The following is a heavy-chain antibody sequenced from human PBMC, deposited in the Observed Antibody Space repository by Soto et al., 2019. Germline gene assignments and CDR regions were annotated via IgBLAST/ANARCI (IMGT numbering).Heavy chain of an antibody. CDR3: ASQRTSVTTNFDY. V-gene: IGHV4-59*01. J-gene: IGHJ4*02. CDR2: IYYSGYT. CDR1: GGSISGNY. Sequence: QVQLQQWGAGLLKPSETLSLTCAVSGGSISGNYWSWIRQPPGKELEWIGYIYYSGYTNYNPSLESRVTISVDTSKNQFSLKLSSVTAADTAVYYCASQRTSVTTNFDYWGQGTLVTVSS. D-gene: IGHD4-17*01.